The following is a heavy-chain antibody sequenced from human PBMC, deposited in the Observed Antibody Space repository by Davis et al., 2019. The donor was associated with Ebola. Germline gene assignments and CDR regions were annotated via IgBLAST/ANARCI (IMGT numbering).Heavy chain of an antibody. Sequence: ASVQVSCKASGGTFSSSAISWVRHAPGQGLEWMGIINPSGGSTSYAQKFQGSVTMTRDTSTSTVYMELGSLRSEATAVYYCARALRRTEGYWGVIITGYFDYWGQGTLVTVSS. V-gene: IGHV1-46*01. J-gene: IGHJ4*02. CDR1: GGTFSSSA. CDR3: ARALRRTEGYWGVIITGYFDY. D-gene: IGHD3-10*01. CDR2: INPSGGST.